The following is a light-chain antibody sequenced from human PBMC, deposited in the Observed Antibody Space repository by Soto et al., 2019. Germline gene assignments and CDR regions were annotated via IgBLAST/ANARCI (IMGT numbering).Light chain of an antibody. CDR3: CSYAGSYTFV. CDR2: DVS. V-gene: IGLV2-11*01. CDR1: TSVVGGYHY. Sequence: QSALTQPRSVSGSPGQSVTISCTGTTSVVGGYHYVSWYQQHPGKAPKLMIYDVSKRPSGVPDRFSGSKSGNTASLTISGLQAEEEADYFCCSYAGSYTFVFGTGTKVTVL. J-gene: IGLJ1*01.